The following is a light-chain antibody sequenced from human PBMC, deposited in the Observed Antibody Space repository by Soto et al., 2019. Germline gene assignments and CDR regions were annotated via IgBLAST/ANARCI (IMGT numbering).Light chain of an antibody. Sequence: DIQMTQSHSTLPASVGDTVTITCRASQNIDRWVVWYQQKSGKAPKILIYHASSLETGVPSRFSGSGSGTEFTLTISSVQPDDFASYYCQHYNSYGTFGQGTKVDIK. CDR1: QNIDRW. CDR2: HAS. CDR3: QHYNSYGT. V-gene: IGKV1-5*01. J-gene: IGKJ1*01.